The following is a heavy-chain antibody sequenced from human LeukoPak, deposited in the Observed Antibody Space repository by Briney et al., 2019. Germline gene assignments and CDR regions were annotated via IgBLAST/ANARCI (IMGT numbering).Heavy chain of an antibody. D-gene: IGHD5-12*01. J-gene: IGHJ4*02. Sequence: QTLSLTCTVSGGSISSGGYYWSWIRQHPGKGLEWIGYIYYSGSTYYNPSLKSRVTISVDTSKNQFSLKLSSVTAADTAVYYCARVAYSGYDYYFDYWGQGTLVTVSS. CDR2: IYYSGST. CDR3: ARVAYSGYDYYFDY. CDR1: GGSISSGGYY. V-gene: IGHV4-31*03.